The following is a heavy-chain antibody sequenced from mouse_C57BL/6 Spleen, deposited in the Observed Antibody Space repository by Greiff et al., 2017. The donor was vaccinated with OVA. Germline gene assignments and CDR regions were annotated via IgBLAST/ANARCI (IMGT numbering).Heavy chain of an antibody. Sequence: EVKLMESGPELVKPGASVKMSCKASGYTFTSYVMHWVKQKPGQGLEWIGYIYPYNDGTKYNEKFKGKATLTSDKSSSTAYMELSSLTSEDSAVYYCARAYYSNLYYFDYWGQGTTLTVSS. V-gene: IGHV1-14*01. J-gene: IGHJ2*01. CDR1: GYTFTSYV. D-gene: IGHD2-5*01. CDR3: ARAYYSNLYYFDY. CDR2: IYPYNDGT.